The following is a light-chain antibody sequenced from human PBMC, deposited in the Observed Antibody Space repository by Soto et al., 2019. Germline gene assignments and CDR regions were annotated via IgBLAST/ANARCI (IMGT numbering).Light chain of an antibody. CDR3: QQRSNWPPLIT. CDR1: QSVTSY. Sequence: EIVLTQSPGTLSLSPGDGATLSCRTSQSVTSYLAWYQQKPGQAPRLLIYDISKRATGIPDRFSGSGSGTDYSLTISILQPEDFAVYYCQQRSNWPPLITFGQGTRLEI. J-gene: IGKJ5*01. V-gene: IGKV3-11*01. CDR2: DIS.